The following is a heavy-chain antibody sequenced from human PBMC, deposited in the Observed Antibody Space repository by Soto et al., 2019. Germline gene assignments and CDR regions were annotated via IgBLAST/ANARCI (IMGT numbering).Heavy chain of an antibody. D-gene: IGHD6-25*01. V-gene: IGHV4-59*08. Sequence: SETLSLTCTVSGGSISSYFWSWIRQPPGRGLEWIGHIHYSGSTNYNPSLKSRVTISVDTSKNQVSLKLSSVTAADTAMYFCARQVSSAWPPYYYDMDVWGQGTAVTVS. J-gene: IGHJ6*02. CDR3: ARQVSSAWPPYYYDMDV. CDR2: IHYSGST. CDR1: GGSISSYF.